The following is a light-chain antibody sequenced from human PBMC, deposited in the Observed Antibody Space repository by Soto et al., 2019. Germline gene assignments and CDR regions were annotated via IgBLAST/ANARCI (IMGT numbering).Light chain of an antibody. CDR2: DAS. J-gene: IGKJ5*01. V-gene: IGKV3-11*01. CDR1: QSVSSY. CDR3: QHCGSSPIT. Sequence: EIVLTQSPATLSLSPGERATLSCRASQSVSSYLAWYQQKRGQAPRLLIYDASKRATGIPARFSGSGSGTDYTLTISSLEPEDFAVYYCQHCGSSPITFGQGTRLEIK.